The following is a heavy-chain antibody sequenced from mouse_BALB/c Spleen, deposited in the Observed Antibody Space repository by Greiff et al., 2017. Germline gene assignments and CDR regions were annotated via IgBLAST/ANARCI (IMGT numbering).Heavy chain of an antibody. V-gene: IGHV3-2*02. D-gene: IGHD2-3*01. CDR2: ISYSGST. Sequence: EVQLQESGPGLVKPSQSLSLTCTVTGYSITSDYAWNWIRQFPGNKLEWMGYISYSGSTSYNPSLKSRISITRDTSKNQFFLQLNSVTTEDTATYYCARRYDGYYWYFDVWGAGTTVTVSS. J-gene: IGHJ1*01. CDR3: ARRYDGYYWYFDV. CDR1: GYSITSDYA.